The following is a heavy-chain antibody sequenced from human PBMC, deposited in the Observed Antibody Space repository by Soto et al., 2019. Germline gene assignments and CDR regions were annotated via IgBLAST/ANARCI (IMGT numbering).Heavy chain of an antibody. Sequence: PGGSLRLSCAASGFTFSSYSMNWVRQAPGKGLEWVSSISSSSSYIYYADSVKGRFTISRDNAKNSLYLQMNSLRAEDTAVYYCARDQGDYVDSGAFDIWGQGTMVTVSS. D-gene: IGHD4-17*01. V-gene: IGHV3-21*01. CDR3: ARDQGDYVDSGAFDI. CDR1: GFTFSSYS. J-gene: IGHJ3*02. CDR2: ISSSSSYI.